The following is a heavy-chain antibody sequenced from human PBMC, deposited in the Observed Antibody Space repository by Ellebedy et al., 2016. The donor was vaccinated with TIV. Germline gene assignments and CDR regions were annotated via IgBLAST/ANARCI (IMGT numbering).Heavy chain of an antibody. CDR1: GFTFSDYW. CDR2: IEKDGSDK. CDR3: ATENWFYFDN. Sequence: GESLKISXAASGFTFSDYWMSWVRQAPGKGLEWVATIEKDGSDKYYADSVKGRFTISRDNAKNSLYLHMNSLRAEDTAVYYCATENWFYFDNWGQGTLVTVSS. D-gene: IGHD2/OR15-2a*01. V-gene: IGHV3-7*01. J-gene: IGHJ4*02.